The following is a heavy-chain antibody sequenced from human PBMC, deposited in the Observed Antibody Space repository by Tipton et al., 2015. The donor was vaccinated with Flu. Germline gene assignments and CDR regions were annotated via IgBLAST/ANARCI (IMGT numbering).Heavy chain of an antibody. CDR3: ARGDYYYGMDV. CDR2: IYSDGKT. CDR1: GFTVSSSNY. Sequence: SLRLSCAASGFTVSSSNYMNWARQAPGRGLASVSIIYSDGKTYYADSVKGRFTISRDNSKNTIYLQMNRLGAEDTAVYYCARGDYYYGMDVWGQGTTVTVSS. V-gene: IGHV3-53*01. J-gene: IGHJ6*02.